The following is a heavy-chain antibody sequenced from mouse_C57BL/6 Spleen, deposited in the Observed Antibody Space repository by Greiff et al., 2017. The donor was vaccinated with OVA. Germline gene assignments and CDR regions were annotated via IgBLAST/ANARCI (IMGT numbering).Heavy chain of an antibody. CDR1: GYTFTSYD. V-gene: IGHV1-85*01. D-gene: IGHD2-4*01. J-gene: IGHJ4*01. CDR2: IYPRDGST. CDR3: ARGRYDYDDYYAMDY. Sequence: QVQLQQSGPELVKPGASVKLSCKASGYTFTSYDINWVKQRPGQGLEWIGWIYPRDGSTKYNEKFKGKATLTVDTSSSTAYMELHSLTSEDSAVYFCARGRYDYDDYYAMDYWGQGTSVTVSS.